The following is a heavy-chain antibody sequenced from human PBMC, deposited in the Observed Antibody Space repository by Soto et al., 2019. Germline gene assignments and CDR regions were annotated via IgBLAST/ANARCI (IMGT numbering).Heavy chain of an antibody. J-gene: IGHJ5*02. Sequence: PSETLCLSCTVSGGSINSNGFSWSWVRQPPGKGLESMGHIYASGETYYNPSLNSRVTLSIDKSKNEFSLRLASVTAADTAFYYCARHRRPSRGVWSWFDPWGQGTLVTVSS. CDR2: IYASGET. V-gene: IGHV4-30-2*01. CDR3: ARHRRPSRGVWSWFDP. CDR1: GGSINSNGFS. D-gene: IGHD6-19*01.